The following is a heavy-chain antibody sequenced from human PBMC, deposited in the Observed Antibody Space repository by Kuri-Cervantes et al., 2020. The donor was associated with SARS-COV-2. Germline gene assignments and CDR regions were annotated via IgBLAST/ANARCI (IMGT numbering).Heavy chain of an antibody. CDR2: IRYDGSNK. CDR3: ARNSYYGSGLFDY. D-gene: IGHD3-10*01. CDR1: GFTFSSYG. J-gene: IGHJ4*02. Sequence: GESLKISCAASGFTFSSYGMHWVRQAPGKGLEWVAFIRYDGSNKYYADSVKGRFTISRDNSKNTLYLQMNSLRAEDTAVYYCARNSYYGSGLFDYWGQGTLVTVSS. V-gene: IGHV3-30*02.